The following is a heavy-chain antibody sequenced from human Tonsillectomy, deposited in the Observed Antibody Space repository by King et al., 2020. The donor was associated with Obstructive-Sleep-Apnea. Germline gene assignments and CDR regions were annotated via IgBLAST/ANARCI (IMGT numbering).Heavy chain of an antibody. V-gene: IGHV3-9*01. CDR1: GFTFDDYA. Sequence: VQLVESGGGLVQPGRSLRLSCAASGFTFDDYAMHWVRQAPGKGLEWVSGISWNSGSIGYADSVKGRFTISRDNAKNSLYLQMNSLRAEDTALYYCAKDKGSGSSLGDGFDYWGQGTLVTVSS. D-gene: IGHD3-10*01. CDR3: AKDKGSGSSLGDGFDY. CDR2: ISWNSGSI. J-gene: IGHJ4*02.